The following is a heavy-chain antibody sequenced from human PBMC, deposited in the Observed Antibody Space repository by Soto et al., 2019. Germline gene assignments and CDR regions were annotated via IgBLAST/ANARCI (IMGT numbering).Heavy chain of an antibody. CDR3: ARSKYIDY. Sequence: PGGSLRLSCIVSGFTFSSYNMNWVRQAPGKGLEWVTYISGSGSTIYYADSVKGRFTISRDNVKNSLHLQMNSLRDEDTAIYYCARSKYIDYWGQGTRVTVSS. V-gene: IGHV3-48*02. D-gene: IGHD4-4*01. CDR1: GFTFSSYN. J-gene: IGHJ4*02. CDR2: ISGSGSTI.